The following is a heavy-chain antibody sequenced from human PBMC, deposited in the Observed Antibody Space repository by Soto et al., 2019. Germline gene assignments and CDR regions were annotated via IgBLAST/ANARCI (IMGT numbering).Heavy chain of an antibody. Sequence: QVQLQESGPGLVKPSETLSLTCTVSGDSMTKYYWSWIRQPAGKGLEWIGRIYTSGSTNYNPSLKSRVTMSIDTSNKNFSLSLKSVTAADTAVYYCARTVGAAYYFAFWGQGALVTVSS. J-gene: IGHJ4*02. CDR1: GDSMTKYY. CDR2: IYTSGST. V-gene: IGHV4-4*07. D-gene: IGHD1-26*01. CDR3: ARTVGAAYYFAF.